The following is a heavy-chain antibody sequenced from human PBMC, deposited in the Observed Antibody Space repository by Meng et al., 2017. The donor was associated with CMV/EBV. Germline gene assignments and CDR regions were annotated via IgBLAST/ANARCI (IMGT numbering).Heavy chain of an antibody. D-gene: IGHD3-3*01. Sequence: GGSLRLSCAASGFTFSNYGMYWVRQAPGKGLEWVTFIRYDGSNKYYADSVKGRFTISRDNSKNTLFLQMNSLRAEDTAVYYCARPLTNYGFWSGYYTGGGMDVWGQGTTVTVSS. CDR3: ARPLTNYGFWSGYYTGGGMDV. CDR2: IRYDGSNK. CDR1: GFTFSNYG. J-gene: IGHJ6*02. V-gene: IGHV3-30*02.